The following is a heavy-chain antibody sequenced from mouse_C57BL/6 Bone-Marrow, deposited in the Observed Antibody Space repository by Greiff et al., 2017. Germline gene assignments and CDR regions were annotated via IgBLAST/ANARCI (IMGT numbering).Heavy chain of an antibody. CDR1: GYTFTSYW. CDR3: ATDYSNGYYAMDY. Sequence: QVQLQQPGAELVKPGASVKLSCKASGYTFTSYWMHWVKQRPGQGLEWIGRIHPNSGSTNYNEKFKSKATLTVDKSSSTAYMQLSSLTSEDSAVYDDATDYSNGYYAMDYWGQGTSVTVSS. D-gene: IGHD2-5*01. V-gene: IGHV1-64*01. J-gene: IGHJ4*01. CDR2: IHPNSGST.